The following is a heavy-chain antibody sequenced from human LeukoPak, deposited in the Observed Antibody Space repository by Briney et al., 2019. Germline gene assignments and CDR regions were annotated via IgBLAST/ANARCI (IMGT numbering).Heavy chain of an antibody. CDR1: GGSFSGYY. CDR3: ARGARITMVRGVFGWVY. CDR2: INHSGST. D-gene: IGHD3-10*01. J-gene: IGHJ4*02. Sequence: ASETLSLTCAVYGGSFSGYYWSWIRQPPGKGLEWIGEINHSGSTNYNPSLKSRVTISVDTSKNQFSLKLSSVTAADTAVYYCARGARITMVRGVFGWVYWGQGTLVTVSS. V-gene: IGHV4-34*01.